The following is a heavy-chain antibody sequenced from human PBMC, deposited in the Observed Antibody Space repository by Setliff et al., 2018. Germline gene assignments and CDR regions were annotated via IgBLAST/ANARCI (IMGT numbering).Heavy chain of an antibody. V-gene: IGHV2-26*01. CDR3: GHSSTLKWWLFDS. CDR2: IFSNDEK. Sequence: LVNPTETLTLACTVSGFSLSNTKMGVSWIRQPPGKALEWLAHIFSNDEKSYSPSLQTRLTISKDTSKSQVVLTMTNMDPADTATYYCGHSSTLKWWLFDSWGQGTLVTVSS. J-gene: IGHJ4*02. CDR1: GFSLSNTKMG. D-gene: IGHD2-8*01.